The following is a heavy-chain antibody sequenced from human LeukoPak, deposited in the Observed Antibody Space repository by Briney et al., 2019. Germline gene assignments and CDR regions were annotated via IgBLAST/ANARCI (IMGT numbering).Heavy chain of an antibody. V-gene: IGHV4-30-4*01. D-gene: IGHD3-22*01. CDR3: ATIPQTGTGWYYDSSGYYNY. CDR1: GGSISSGDYY. CDR2: TYYSGST. Sequence: PSETLSLTCTVSGGSISSGDYYWSWIRQPPGKGLEWIGYTYYSGSTYYNPSLKSRVTISVDTSKNQFSLKLSSVTAADTAVYYCATIPQTGTGWYYDSSGYYNYWGQGTLVTVSS. J-gene: IGHJ4*02.